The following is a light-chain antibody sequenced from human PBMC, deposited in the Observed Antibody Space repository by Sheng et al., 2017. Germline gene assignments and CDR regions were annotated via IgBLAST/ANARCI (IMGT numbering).Light chain of an antibody. CDR1: QSLRHMNGYHY. J-gene: IGKJ2*01. CDR2: LAS. CDR3: MQAIEGSS. V-gene: IGKV2-28*01. Sequence: IVMSQSPVSLTVTPGEPASFSCRSSQSLRHMNGYHYLDWYFQKPGQSPQLLISLASQRAPGVPARFSGSGGDRDFTLKISRVEADDVGTYFCMQAIEGSSFAQGTKLEI.